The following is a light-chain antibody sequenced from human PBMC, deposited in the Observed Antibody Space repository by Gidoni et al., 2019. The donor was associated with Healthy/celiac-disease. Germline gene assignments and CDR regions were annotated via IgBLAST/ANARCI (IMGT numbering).Light chain of an antibody. CDR2: KAS. CDR3: QKYNSYST. CDR1: QSIRSW. V-gene: IGKV1-5*03. J-gene: IGKJ2*01. Sequence: DIQMTQSPSTLSASVGDRVTITCRASQSIRSWLAWYQQKPGKAPKLLIYKASSLESGVPSRFSGSGPGTEFTITISSLQPDDFATYYCQKYNSYSTFGQGTKLEIK.